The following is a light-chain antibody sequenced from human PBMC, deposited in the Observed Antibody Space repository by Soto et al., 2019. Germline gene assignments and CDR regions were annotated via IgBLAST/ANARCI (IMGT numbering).Light chain of an antibody. CDR3: CSWAGSSSWV. Sequence: QSVLTQPASVSGSPGQSITISCTGTSSDVGGYNFVSWFQQHPGKVPKLMIYECDKRPSGVSNRFSGSKSGNTASLTISGLQAEDEADYYCCSWAGSSSWVFGGGTKRTVL. J-gene: IGLJ3*02. V-gene: IGLV2-23*01. CDR1: SSDVGGYNF. CDR2: ECD.